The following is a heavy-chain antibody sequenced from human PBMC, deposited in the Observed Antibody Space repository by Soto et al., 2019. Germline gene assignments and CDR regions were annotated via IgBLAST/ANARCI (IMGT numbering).Heavy chain of an antibody. CDR2: ISAGGDST. Sequence: EVQLLESGGNLVQPGGSLRLSCAASRFTFSNYAMSWVRQAPGKGLEWVSAISAGGDSTNYADSVKGRLTISRDNSKNTLYLKMNTLRAEDTAVYYCANLVGTGGIPVGMDVWDQGTTVTVSS. V-gene: IGHV3-23*01. D-gene: IGHD1-26*01. CDR1: RFTFSNYA. J-gene: IGHJ6*02. CDR3: ANLVGTGGIPVGMDV.